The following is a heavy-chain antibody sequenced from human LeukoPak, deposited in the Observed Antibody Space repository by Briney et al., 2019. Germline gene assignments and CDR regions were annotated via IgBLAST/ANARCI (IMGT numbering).Heavy chain of an antibody. V-gene: IGHV1-69*05. CDR3: AASWYCSGGSCYSIDY. Sequence: SVKVSCKASGGTFSSYAVSWVRQAPGQGLEWMGRIIPIFGTANYAQKFQGRVTITTDESTSTAYMELSSLRSEDTAVYYCAASWYCSGGSCYSIDYWGQGTLVTVSS. CDR1: GGTFSSYA. D-gene: IGHD2-15*01. CDR2: IIPIFGTA. J-gene: IGHJ4*02.